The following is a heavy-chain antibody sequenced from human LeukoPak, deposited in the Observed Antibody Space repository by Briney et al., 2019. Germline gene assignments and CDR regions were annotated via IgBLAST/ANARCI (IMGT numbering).Heavy chain of an antibody. V-gene: IGHV3-21*01. CDR1: GFTFSSYS. Sequence: PGGSLRLSCAASGFTFSSYSMNWVRQAPGKGLEWVSSISSSSSYIYYADSVKGRFTISRDNAKNSLYLQMNSLRAGDTAVYYCARDYYGSGTWDAFDIWGQGTMVTVSS. D-gene: IGHD3-10*01. CDR2: ISSSSSYI. CDR3: ARDYYGSGTWDAFDI. J-gene: IGHJ3*02.